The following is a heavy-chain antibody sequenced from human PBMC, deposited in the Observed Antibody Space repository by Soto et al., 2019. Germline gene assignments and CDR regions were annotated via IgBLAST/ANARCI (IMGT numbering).Heavy chain of an antibody. J-gene: IGHJ4*02. CDR1: GFTFSNAW. CDR2: IKSKADGGRT. Sequence: GGSLRLSCAASGFTFSNAWMSWVRQAPGKGLEWVGRIKSKADGGRTDYAAPVKGRVTISRNDSKNTLYLQMNSMKTENTAVYYGTTDLSCPRDGHKVYWGQGTLVTVSS. V-gene: IGHV3-15*01. D-gene: IGHD2-2*01. CDR3: TTDLSCPRDGHKVY.